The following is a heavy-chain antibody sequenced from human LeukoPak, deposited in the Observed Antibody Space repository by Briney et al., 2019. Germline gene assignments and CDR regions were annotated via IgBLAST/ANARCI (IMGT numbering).Heavy chain of an antibody. V-gene: IGHV3-30-3*01. CDR1: GFTFSSYA. CDR3: ARDADYYDSSGYYWTFDY. CDR2: ISYDGSNK. D-gene: IGHD3-22*01. Sequence: GRSLRLSCAASGFTFSSYAMHWVRQAPGKGLEWVAVISYDGSNKYYADSVKGRFTISRDNSKNTLYLQMNSLRAEDTAVYYCARDADYYDSSGYYWTFDYWGQGTLVTVSS. J-gene: IGHJ4*02.